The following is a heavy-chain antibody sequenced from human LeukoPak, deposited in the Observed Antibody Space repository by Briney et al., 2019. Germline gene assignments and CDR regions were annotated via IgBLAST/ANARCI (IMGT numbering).Heavy chain of an antibody. Sequence: GGSLRLTCAASGFTFSSYEMNWVRQAPGKGLEWVSYISSSGSTIYYADSVKGRFTISRDNSKNPLFLQMNSLRTEDTALYYCAKGNILTGPPDSWGQGTLVTVSS. J-gene: IGHJ4*02. V-gene: IGHV3-48*03. CDR2: ISSSGSTI. CDR1: GFTFSSYE. CDR3: AKGNILTGPPDS. D-gene: IGHD3-9*01.